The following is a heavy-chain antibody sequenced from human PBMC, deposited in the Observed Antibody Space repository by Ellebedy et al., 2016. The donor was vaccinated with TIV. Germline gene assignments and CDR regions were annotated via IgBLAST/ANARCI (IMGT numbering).Heavy chain of an antibody. CDR3: ARLLYSYYGMDV. CDR2: ISSSSSYI. Sequence: GESLKISCAASGFTFSSYSMNWVRQAPGKGLEWVSSISSSSSYIYYADSVKGRFTISRDNAKNSLYLQMNSLRAEDTAVYYCARLLYSYYGMDVWGQGTTVTVSS. V-gene: IGHV3-21*01. D-gene: IGHD3-3*01. CDR1: GFTFSSYS. J-gene: IGHJ6*02.